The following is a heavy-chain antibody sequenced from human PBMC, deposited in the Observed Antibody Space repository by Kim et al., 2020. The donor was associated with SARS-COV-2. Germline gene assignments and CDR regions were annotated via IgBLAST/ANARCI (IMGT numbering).Heavy chain of an antibody. V-gene: IGHV4-31*03. D-gene: IGHD3-22*01. CDR3: ARARTQRIVVVINAFDI. CDR1: GGSISSGCCY. CDR2: IYESGST. Sequence: SETLSLTCTVSGGSISSGCCYWIWLRDQKGKGWEWISYIYESGSTYYNLTLKSRVTVAVHTSKNPLYLKLSSVTAAAAAAYYCARARTQRIVVVINAFDIWGQGTLVTVSS. J-gene: IGHJ3*02.